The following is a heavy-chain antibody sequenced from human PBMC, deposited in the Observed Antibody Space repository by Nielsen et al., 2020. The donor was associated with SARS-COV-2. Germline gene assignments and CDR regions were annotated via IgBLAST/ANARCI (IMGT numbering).Heavy chain of an antibody. CDR3: ARGGRITFGGADDAFDI. D-gene: IGHD3-16*01. CDR1: GCSISSGGYS. Sequence: SETLSFTCAVSGCSISSGGYSWSWIRQPPGKGLEWIGYIYHSGRTYYNPSLKSRVTISVDRSKNQFSLKLSSVTAADTAVYYCARGGRITFGGADDAFDIWGQGTMVTVSS. J-gene: IGHJ3*02. V-gene: IGHV4-30-2*01. CDR2: IYHSGRT.